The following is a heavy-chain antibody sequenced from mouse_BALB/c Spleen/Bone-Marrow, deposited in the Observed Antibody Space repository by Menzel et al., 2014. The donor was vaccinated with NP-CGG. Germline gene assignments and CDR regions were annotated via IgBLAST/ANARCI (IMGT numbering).Heavy chain of an antibody. J-gene: IGHJ3*01. CDR3: ARDYGYGAGFAWFVY. CDR2: INPSNGRT. V-gene: IGHV1S81*02. D-gene: IGHD2-14*01. Sequence: GAELVKPGASVKLSCKASGYTFTSYWMHWVKQRPGQGLEWIGEINPSNGRTNYNEKFKSKATLTVDKSSSTAYMQLSSLTSEVSAVYYCARDYGYGAGFAWFVYWGQGTLVTVSA. CDR1: GYTFTSYW.